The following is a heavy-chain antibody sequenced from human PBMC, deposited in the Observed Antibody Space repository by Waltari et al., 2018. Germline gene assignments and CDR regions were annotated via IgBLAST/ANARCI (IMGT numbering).Heavy chain of an antibody. CDR1: GGSFSGYY. Sequence: QVQLQQWGAGLLKPSETLSLTCAVYGGSFSGYYWSWIRQPPGKGLEWIGEINHSGSTNYNPSLKSRVTISVDTSKNQFSLKLSSVTAADTAVYYCARSRQKKVVPAARAYFGYWGQGTLVTVSS. CDR3: ARSRQKKVVPAARAYFGY. J-gene: IGHJ4*02. V-gene: IGHV4-34*01. D-gene: IGHD2-2*01. CDR2: INHSGST.